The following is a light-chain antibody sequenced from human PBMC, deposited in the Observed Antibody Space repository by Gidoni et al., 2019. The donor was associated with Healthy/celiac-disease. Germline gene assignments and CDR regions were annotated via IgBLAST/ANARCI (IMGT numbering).Light chain of an antibody. Sequence: SCTGTSSDVGGYNYVSWYQQHPGKAPKLMIYDVSNRPSGVSNRFSGSKSGNTASLTISGLQAEDEADYYCSSYTSSSTYVFGTGTKITVL. CDR2: DVS. CDR3: SSYTSSSTYV. J-gene: IGLJ1*01. CDR1: SSDVGGYNY. V-gene: IGLV2-14*03.